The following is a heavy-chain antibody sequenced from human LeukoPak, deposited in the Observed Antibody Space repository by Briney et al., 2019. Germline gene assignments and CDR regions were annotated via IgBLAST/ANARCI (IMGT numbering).Heavy chain of an antibody. D-gene: IGHD1-7*01. CDR1: GFTFSSYE. CDR2: ISSSGSTI. V-gene: IGHV3-48*03. Sequence: GGSLRLSCAASGFTFSSYEMNWVRQAPGKGLEWVSYISSSGSTIYYADSVKGRSTISRDNAKNSPYLQMNSLRAEDTAVYYCARSSPKTNAFDIWGQGTMVTVSS. J-gene: IGHJ3*02. CDR3: ARSSPKTNAFDI.